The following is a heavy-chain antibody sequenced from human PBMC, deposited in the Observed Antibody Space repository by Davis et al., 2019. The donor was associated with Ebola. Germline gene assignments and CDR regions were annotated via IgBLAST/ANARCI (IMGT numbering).Heavy chain of an antibody. CDR2: VYFSGSA. CDR1: GVSIYSYY. D-gene: IGHD3-22*01. Sequence: MPSETLSLTCTVSGVSIYSYYWSWVRQSPGKGLEWIGYVYFSGSATYSPSLENRATMSIDTSKNHVSLKLTSVTAADTAVYYCASLPYYYDSSEDYWGQGTLVTVSS. CDR3: ASLPYYYDSSEDY. J-gene: IGHJ4*02. V-gene: IGHV4-59*12.